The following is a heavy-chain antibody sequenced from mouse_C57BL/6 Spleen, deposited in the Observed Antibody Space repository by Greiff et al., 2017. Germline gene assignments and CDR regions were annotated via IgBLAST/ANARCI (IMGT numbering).Heavy chain of an antibody. V-gene: IGHV3-6*01. D-gene: IGHD2-3*01. CDR3: ARRTYDGYSHLDY. CDR2: ISYDGSN. Sequence: EVQLQQSGPGLVKPSQSLSLTCSVTGYSITSGYYWNWIRQFPGNKLEWMGYISYDGSNNYNPSLKNRISITRDTSKNQFFLKLNSVTTEDTSTYDCARRTYDGYSHLDYWGQGTTLTVSS. J-gene: IGHJ2*01. CDR1: GYSITSGYY.